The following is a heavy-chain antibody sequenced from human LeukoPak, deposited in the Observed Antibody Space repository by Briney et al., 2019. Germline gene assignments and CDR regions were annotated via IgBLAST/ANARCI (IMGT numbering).Heavy chain of an antibody. CDR3: ARSPYDFWSGSNMDV. J-gene: IGHJ6*04. CDR2: MDPNSGNT. Sequence: ASVKVSCKASGYTFTSYDINWVRQATGQGLEWMGWMDPNSGNTGYAQKFQGRVTMTRNTSISTAYMELSSLRSEDTAVYYCARSPYDFWSGSNMDVWGKGTTVTVSS. V-gene: IGHV1-8*01. CDR1: GYTFTSYD. D-gene: IGHD3-3*01.